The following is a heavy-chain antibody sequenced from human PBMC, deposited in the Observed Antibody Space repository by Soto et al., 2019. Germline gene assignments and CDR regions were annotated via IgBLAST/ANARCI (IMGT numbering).Heavy chain of an antibody. J-gene: IGHJ4*02. D-gene: IGHD6-19*01. V-gene: IGHV3-23*01. Sequence: EVQLLESGGGVVQPGWSLRLSCEASGFNFKKFAMGWVRQAPGEGLEWVSGISCWGGSTSYADSVKGRFTLARDDSKNTLSLHLNSLRFEDTARYFCAKADGEQWLIPHLDNWGQGTLGTVS. CDR1: GFNFKKFA. CDR2: ISCWGGST. CDR3: AKADGEQWLIPHLDN.